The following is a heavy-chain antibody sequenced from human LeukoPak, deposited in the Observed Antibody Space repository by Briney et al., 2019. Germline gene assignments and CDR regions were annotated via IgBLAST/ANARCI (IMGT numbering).Heavy chain of an antibody. CDR1: GYTFTGYY. CDR2: INPNSGGT. D-gene: IGHD3-22*01. V-gene: IGHV1-2*06. J-gene: IGHJ6*02. Sequence: ASVKVSCKASGYTFTGYYMHWVRQAPGQGLEWMGLINPNSGGTNYAQKFQGRVTMTRDTSISTAYMELSRLRSDDTAVYYCARDYYDSSGYPYYYYGMDVWGQGTTVTVSS. CDR3: ARDYYDSSGYPYYYYGMDV.